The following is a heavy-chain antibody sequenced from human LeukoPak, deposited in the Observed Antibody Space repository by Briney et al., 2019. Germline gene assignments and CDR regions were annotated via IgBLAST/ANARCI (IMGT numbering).Heavy chain of an antibody. Sequence: GGSLRLSCAASGFTFSSYSMNWVRQAPGKGLEWVSSISSSSSYIYHADSVKGRFTISRDNAKNSLYLQMNSLRAEDTAVYYCARAGDIVVVVAETGFDYWGQGTLVTVSS. J-gene: IGHJ4*02. CDR2: ISSSSSYI. CDR3: ARAGDIVVVVAETGFDY. D-gene: IGHD2-15*01. CDR1: GFTFSSYS. V-gene: IGHV3-21*01.